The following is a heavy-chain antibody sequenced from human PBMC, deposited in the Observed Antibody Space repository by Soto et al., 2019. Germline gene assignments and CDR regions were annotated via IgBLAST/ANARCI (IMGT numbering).Heavy chain of an antibody. V-gene: IGHV3-30-3*01. CDR3: ARAITGTVDY. Sequence: QVQLVESGGGVVQPGRSLRLSCAASGFTFSSYAMHWVRQAPGKGLEWVAVISYDGSNKYYADSVKGRFTISRDNSKNTLYLQMNSLRAEDTAVYYCARAITGTVDYWGQGTLVTVSS. CDR1: GFTFSSYA. J-gene: IGHJ4*02. CDR2: ISYDGSNK. D-gene: IGHD1-20*01.